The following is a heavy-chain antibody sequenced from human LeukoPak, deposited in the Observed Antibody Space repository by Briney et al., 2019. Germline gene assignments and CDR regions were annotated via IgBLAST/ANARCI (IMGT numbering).Heavy chain of an antibody. V-gene: IGHV4-34*01. J-gene: IGHJ4*02. CDR3: ASQDYYDSSGRDY. CDR2: INHSGST. Sequence: PSETLSLTCAVYGGSFSGYYWSWIRQPPGKGLEWIGEINHSGSTDYNPSLKSRVTISVDTSKNQFSLKLSSVTAADTAVYYRASQDYYDSSGRDYWGQGTLVTVSS. CDR1: GGSFSGYY. D-gene: IGHD3-22*01.